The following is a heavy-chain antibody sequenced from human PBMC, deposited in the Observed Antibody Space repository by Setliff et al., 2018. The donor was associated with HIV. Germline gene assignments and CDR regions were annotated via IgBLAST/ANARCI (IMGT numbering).Heavy chain of an antibody. CDR2: IYYSGST. J-gene: IGHJ4*02. CDR1: GDSIISSRNF. CDR3: ARQERYCTSADCYRYFNY. D-gene: IGHD2-2*02. Sequence: PSETLSLTCTVSGDSIISSRNFWGWIRQPPGKGLEWIGSIYYSGSTSYNPSLKSRLTISLDTSKNQFSLKLSSVTAADTAVYYCARQERYCTSADCYRYFNYWGQGTLVTVSS. V-gene: IGHV4-39*07.